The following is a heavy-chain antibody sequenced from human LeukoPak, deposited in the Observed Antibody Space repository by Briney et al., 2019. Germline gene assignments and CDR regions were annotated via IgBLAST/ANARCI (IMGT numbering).Heavy chain of an antibody. V-gene: IGHV1-2*02. CDR2: INPNSGGT. Sequence: ASVKVSCKASGYTFTGYYMHWVRQAPGQGLEWMGWINPNSGGTNYAQKFQGRVTMTRDTSISTAYMELSRLRSDDTAVYYCARGTHTHENGWPASHVDYWGQGTLVTVSS. CDR3: ARGTHTHENGWPASHVDY. J-gene: IGHJ4*02. D-gene: IGHD6-19*01. CDR1: GYTFTGYY.